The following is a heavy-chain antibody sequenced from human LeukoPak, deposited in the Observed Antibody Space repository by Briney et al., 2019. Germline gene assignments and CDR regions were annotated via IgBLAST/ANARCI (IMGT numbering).Heavy chain of an antibody. D-gene: IGHD6-13*01. CDR3: AKDPRSGIGAAGNDPFEY. Sequence: GGSLRLSCAASGFTFSSYAMSWVRQAPGKGLEWVSAISGSGGSTYYADSVKGRFTISRDNSKNTLYLQMNSLRAEDTAVYYCAKDPRSGIGAAGNDPFEYWGQGPLVSVSS. CDR1: GFTFSSYA. CDR2: ISGSGGST. V-gene: IGHV3-23*01. J-gene: IGHJ4*02.